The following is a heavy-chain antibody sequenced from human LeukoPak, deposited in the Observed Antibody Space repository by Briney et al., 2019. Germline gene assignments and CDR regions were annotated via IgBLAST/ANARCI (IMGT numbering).Heavy chain of an antibody. CDR1: GYTFTGYY. D-gene: IGHD3-22*01. CDR3: AKDTGYDSSGYYYGDFDY. J-gene: IGHJ4*02. CDR2: INPNSGGT. Sequence: ASVKVSCKASGYTFTGYYMHWVRQAPGQGLEWMGWINPNSGGTNYAQKFQGRVTMTRDMSTSTVYMELSSLRSEDTAVYYCAKDTGYDSSGYYYGDFDYWGQGTLVTVSS. V-gene: IGHV1-2*02.